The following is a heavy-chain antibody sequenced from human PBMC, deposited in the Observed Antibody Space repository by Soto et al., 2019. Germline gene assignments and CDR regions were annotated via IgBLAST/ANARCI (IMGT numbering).Heavy chain of an antibody. V-gene: IGHV1-18*01. CDR1: GYTFSSYG. J-gene: IGHJ3*02. Sequence: QVQLVQSGPEVTKPGASVKVSCKASGYTFSSYGISWVRQAPGQGLEWMGWISTYNGNPNYAQKVQGRVTMTTDTSTSTAYMELRSLRSDDTAVFYCARAPLYSTSPKTAFDIWGQGTVVTVSS. D-gene: IGHD6-6*01. CDR3: ARAPLYSTSPKTAFDI. CDR2: ISTYNGNP.